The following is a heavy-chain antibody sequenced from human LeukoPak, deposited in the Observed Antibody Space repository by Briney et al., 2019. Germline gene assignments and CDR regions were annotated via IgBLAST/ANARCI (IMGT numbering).Heavy chain of an antibody. CDR2: TSHDGRNQ. V-gene: IGHV3-30*03. J-gene: IGHJ4*02. CDR3: ARDLETRKQGWLRYPDY. Sequence: PGGSLRLSCAASGFSFSLYGMHWVRQAPGKGLEWVAVTSHDGRNQYYADSVKGRFTISRDNSIYTLSLQMDSLRPEDTAVYFCARDLETRKQGWLRYPDYWGQGTLVTVSS. CDR1: GFSFSLYG. D-gene: IGHD3-16*01.